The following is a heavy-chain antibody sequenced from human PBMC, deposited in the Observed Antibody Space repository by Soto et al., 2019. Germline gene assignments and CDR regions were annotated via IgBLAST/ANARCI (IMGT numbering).Heavy chain of an antibody. CDR1: GGTFSSYA. V-gene: IGHV1-69*01. CDR3: ARDLYYDILTGYYYYFDY. CDR2: IIPIFGTA. J-gene: IGHJ4*02. D-gene: IGHD3-9*01. Sequence: QVQLVQSGAEVKKPGSSVKVSCKASGGTFSSYAISWVRQAPGQGLEWMGGIIPIFGTANYAQKFQGRVTITADESTSTAYMELSSLRSEDTAVYYCARDLYYDILTGYYYYFDYWGQGTLVTVSS.